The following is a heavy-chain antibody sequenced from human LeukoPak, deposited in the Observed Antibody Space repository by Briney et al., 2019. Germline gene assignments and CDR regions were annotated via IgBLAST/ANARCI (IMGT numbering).Heavy chain of an antibody. V-gene: IGHV3-53*01. CDR1: GFTVSSKY. CDR3: AREGGAGGTIDY. CDR2: IYSGGST. Sequence: GGSLRLSCAASGFTVSSKYMSWVRQAPGKGLERVSVIYSGGSTYYADSVKGRFTLSRDNSKNTLYLEMNSLRAEDTAVYYCAREGGAGGTIDYWGQGTLVTVSS. D-gene: IGHD2-8*01. J-gene: IGHJ4*02.